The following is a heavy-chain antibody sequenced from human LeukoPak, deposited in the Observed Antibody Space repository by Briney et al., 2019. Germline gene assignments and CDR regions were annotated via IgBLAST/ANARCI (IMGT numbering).Heavy chain of an antibody. D-gene: IGHD3-10*01. V-gene: IGHV1-46*01. J-gene: IGHJ4*02. CDR3: ARDRSEAGRISGNDY. CDR1: GYTFTSYY. Sequence: ASVKVSCKASGYTFTSYYMHWVRQAPGQGLEWMGIINPSGGSTSYTQKFQGRVTKTRDTSTSTVYMELSSLRSEDTAVYYCARDRSEAGRISGNDYWGQGTLVTVSS. CDR2: INPSGGST.